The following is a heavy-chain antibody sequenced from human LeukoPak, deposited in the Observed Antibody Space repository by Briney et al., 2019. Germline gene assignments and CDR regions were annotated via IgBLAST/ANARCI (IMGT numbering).Heavy chain of an antibody. J-gene: IGHJ4*02. CDR2: IYTSGST. CDR1: GGSISNYY. D-gene: IGHD3-10*01. V-gene: IGHV4-4*07. Sequence: PSETLSLTCTVSGGSISNYYWSWIRQPAGKGLEWIGRIYTSGSTSYNPSLKSRVSMSVDTSKNQFSLKLNSVTAADTAVYHCARDQSGGYYFDYWGQGTLVTVSS. CDR3: ARDQSGGYYFDY.